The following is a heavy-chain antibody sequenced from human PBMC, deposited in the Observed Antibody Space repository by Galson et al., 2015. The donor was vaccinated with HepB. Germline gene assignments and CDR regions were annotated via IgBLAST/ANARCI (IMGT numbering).Heavy chain of an antibody. CDR2: IYPGDSDT. D-gene: IGHD3-22*01. CDR1: GYSFTNYW. CDR3: ARTGYYDSSGYGIGYMDV. J-gene: IGHJ6*03. V-gene: IGHV5-51*01. Sequence: SGAEVKKPGESLKISCKGSGYSFTNYWIGWVRQMPGKGLEWMGIIYPGDSDTRYSPSFQGQVTISADKSISTAYLQWSSLKASDTAMYYCARTGYYDSSGYGIGYMDVWGKGTTVTVSS.